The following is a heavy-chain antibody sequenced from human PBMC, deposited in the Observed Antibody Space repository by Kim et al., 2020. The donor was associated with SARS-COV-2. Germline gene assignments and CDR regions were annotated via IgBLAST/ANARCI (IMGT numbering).Heavy chain of an antibody. CDR3: SRDCTSCYDQRYYYYGMD. CDR2: IYIGGSK. Sequence: GGSLRLSCAASGFTVSSNYMSWVRQAPGKGLVWVSVIYIGGSKYYADSAMGRFTISRNNSKNKLYHQMNSLRADDMAVYYCSRDCTSCYDQRYYYYGMD. V-gene: IGHV3-53*01. CDR1: GFTVSSNY. J-gene: IGHJ6*01. D-gene: IGHD2-2*01.